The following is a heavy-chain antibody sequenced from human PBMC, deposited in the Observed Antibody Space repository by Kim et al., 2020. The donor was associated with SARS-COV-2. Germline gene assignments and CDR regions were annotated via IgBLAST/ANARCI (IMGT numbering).Heavy chain of an antibody. V-gene: IGHV1-69*13. J-gene: IGHJ6*02. CDR1: GGTFSSYA. D-gene: IGHD4-17*01. CDR2: IIPIFGTA. CDR3: ARGDYGDHANLGAWYYGMDV. Sequence: SVKVSCKASGGTFSSYAISWVRQAPGQGLEWMGGIIPIFGTANYAQKFQGRVTITADESTSTAYMELSSLRSEDTAVYYRARGDYGDHANLGAWYYGMDVWGQGTTVTVSS.